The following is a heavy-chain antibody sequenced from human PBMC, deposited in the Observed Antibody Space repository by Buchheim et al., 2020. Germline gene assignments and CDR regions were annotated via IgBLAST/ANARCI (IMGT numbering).Heavy chain of an antibody. Sequence: QVQLVQSGAEVKKPGATVKVSCKASGYTFTSYYMHWVRQAPGQGLEWMGIINPSGGSTSYAQKFQGRVTMTRDTSTSTVYMELSSLRSEDTAVYYCASSSPDFWSGYYYFDYWGQGTL. CDR3: ASSSPDFWSGYYYFDY. CDR2: INPSGGST. J-gene: IGHJ4*02. CDR1: GYTFTSYY. D-gene: IGHD3-3*01. V-gene: IGHV1-46*03.